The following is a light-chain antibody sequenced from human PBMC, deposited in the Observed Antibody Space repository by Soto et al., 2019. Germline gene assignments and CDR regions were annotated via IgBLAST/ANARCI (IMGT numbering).Light chain of an antibody. J-gene: IGKJ2*01. CDR2: TSS. V-gene: IGKV1-39*01. CDR1: QSISGY. CDR3: QQSYTTPYT. Sequence: DMQMTQSPSYLSASVGDKVTLTCRASQSISGYLNWYHQKPGKAPAMVIHTSSTLQSGVPSRYRGTRSGTEFNLTISSLQPEDFGTFFCQQSYTTPYTFGQGTKLDIK.